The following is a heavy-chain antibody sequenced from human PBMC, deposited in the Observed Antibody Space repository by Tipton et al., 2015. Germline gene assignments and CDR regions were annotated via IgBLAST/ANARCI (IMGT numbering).Heavy chain of an antibody. V-gene: IGHV4-39*01. Sequence: TLSLTCTVSGGSISSRSYYWGWIRQSPGRGLEWIGNIYYSGSTYYNPSLKSRVTISVDTSKNQFSLKLSSVTAADTAVYYCARSDLIYYDSVGYRPDHFDYWGQGTLVTVSS. D-gene: IGHD3-22*01. CDR1: GGSISSRSYY. CDR2: IYYSGST. CDR3: ARSDLIYYDSVGYRPDHFDY. J-gene: IGHJ4*02.